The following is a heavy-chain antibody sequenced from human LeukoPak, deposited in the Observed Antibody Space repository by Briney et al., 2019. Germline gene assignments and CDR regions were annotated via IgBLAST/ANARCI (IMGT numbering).Heavy chain of an antibody. CDR2: IWYDGSNK. Sequence: GGSLRLSCTASGFTFSRCGMHWVRQAPGKGLEWVAVIWYDGSNKYYADSVKGRFTISRDNSKNSLYLQMNSLRAEDTAVYYCARGDLYGDYVILNWGQGTLVTVSS. CDR1: GFTFSRCG. V-gene: IGHV3-33*01. J-gene: IGHJ4*02. D-gene: IGHD4-17*01. CDR3: ARGDLYGDYVILN.